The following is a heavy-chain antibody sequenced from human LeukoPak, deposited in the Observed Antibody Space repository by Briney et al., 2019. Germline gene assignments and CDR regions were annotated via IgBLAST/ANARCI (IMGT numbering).Heavy chain of an antibody. V-gene: IGHV3-7*01. J-gene: IGHJ4*02. CDR1: GFTFSSYW. CDR2: IKQDGSEK. Sequence: GGSLRLSCATSGFTFSSYWMSWVRQAPGKGLEWAANIKQDGSEKYYVDSVKGRFTISRDNTKNSLYLQMNSLRAEDTALYYCARVLVDVVVMKTGLDYWGQGTLVTVSS. CDR3: ARVLVDVVVMKTGLDY. D-gene: IGHD2-15*01.